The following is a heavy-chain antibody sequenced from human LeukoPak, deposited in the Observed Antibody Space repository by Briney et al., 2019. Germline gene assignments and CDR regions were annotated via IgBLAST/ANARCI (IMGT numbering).Heavy chain of an antibody. CDR2: ISIGGDYT. V-gene: IGHV3-23*01. CDR1: GFTFSGYA. J-gene: IGHJ4*02. Sequence: GGSLRLSCAASGFTFSGYAMSWVRQAPGKGLEWVSGISIGGDYTYYADSVQGRFTISRDNSKNTLFLQMSNLRAEDTAIYYCAKLHSATITADFDNWGQGSLVIVSS. CDR3: AKLHSATITADFDN. D-gene: IGHD1-14*01.